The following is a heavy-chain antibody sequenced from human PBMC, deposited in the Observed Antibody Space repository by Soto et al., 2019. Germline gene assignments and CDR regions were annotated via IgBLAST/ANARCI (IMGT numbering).Heavy chain of an antibody. CDR1: GGSFSGYY. CDR3: ARSGRNFWSGYNIPLLPDFDY. Sequence: QVQLQQWGAGLLKPSETLSLTCAVYGGSFSGYYWSWIRQPPGKGLEWIGEINHSGSTNYNPSLKRRVTISVDTSKNQFSLKLSSVTAADTAVYYCARSGRNFWSGYNIPLLPDFDYWGQGTLVTVSS. D-gene: IGHD3-3*01. V-gene: IGHV4-34*01. CDR2: INHSGST. J-gene: IGHJ4*02.